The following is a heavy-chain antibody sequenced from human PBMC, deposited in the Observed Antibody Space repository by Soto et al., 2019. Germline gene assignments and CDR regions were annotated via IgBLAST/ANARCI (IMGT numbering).Heavy chain of an antibody. Sequence: QVQLQESGPGLVKPSETLSLTCSVSGGSISGSYWSWIRQSPGKGLEWLGYVYYTGRTNYSPSPRSRVSISVDTSKNEFSLRLSSVTAADTAVYFCARSVAVPGAHIDYWGQGTQVSVAS. D-gene: IGHD6-19*01. CDR2: VYYTGRT. J-gene: IGHJ4*02. CDR1: GGSISGSY. CDR3: ARSVAVPGAHIDY. V-gene: IGHV4-59*01.